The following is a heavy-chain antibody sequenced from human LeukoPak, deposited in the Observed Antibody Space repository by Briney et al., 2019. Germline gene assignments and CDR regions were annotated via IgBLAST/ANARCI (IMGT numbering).Heavy chain of an antibody. J-gene: IGHJ6*02. V-gene: IGHV4-61*01. CDR2: IYNGVNT. CDR3: ARDYGGYYGMDV. Sequence: SETLSLTCTVSGASVSSASYWTWIRQPPGKGVEWIAHIYNGVNTNYNPSLKSRVTISVDTSKNQFSLKLSSVTAADTAVYHCARDYGGYYGMDVWGQGTTVTVSS. CDR1: GASVSSASY. D-gene: IGHD3-16*01.